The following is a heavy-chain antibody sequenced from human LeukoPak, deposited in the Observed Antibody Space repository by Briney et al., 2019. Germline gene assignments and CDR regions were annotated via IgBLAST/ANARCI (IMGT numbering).Heavy chain of an antibody. CDR2: INYSGST. CDR1: GGSISSYY. D-gene: IGHD3-10*01. CDR3: ARGVTMVRGVIDYYMDV. Sequence: SETLSLTCTVSGGSISSYYWSWIRQPPPKGLEWIGYINYSGSTNYNPSLKSRVTISVDTSKNQLSLKLSSVTAADTAVYYCARGVTMVRGVIDYYMDVWGKGTTVTVSS. V-gene: IGHV4-59*01. J-gene: IGHJ6*03.